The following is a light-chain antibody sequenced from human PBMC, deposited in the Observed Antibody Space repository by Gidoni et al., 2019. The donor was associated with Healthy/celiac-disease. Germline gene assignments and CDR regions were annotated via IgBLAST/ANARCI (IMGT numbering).Light chain of an antibody. CDR1: QDISNY. Sequence: DLQMTQSPSSLSASVGDRVTITWQASQDISNYLNRYQHKPGKAPKLLIYDASNLETGVPSRFSGSGSRTDFTFTISSLQPEDIATYCCQQYDNLPLTFGGGTKVEIK. CDR2: DAS. CDR3: QQYDNLPLT. J-gene: IGKJ4*01. V-gene: IGKV1-33*01.